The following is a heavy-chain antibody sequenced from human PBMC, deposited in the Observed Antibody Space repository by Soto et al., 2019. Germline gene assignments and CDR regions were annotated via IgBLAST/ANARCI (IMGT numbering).Heavy chain of an antibody. J-gene: IGHJ6*02. CDR3: AKTLSYYYGMDV. CDR2: ISGSGGST. Sequence: VGFMRHSCAASGVNFRSYAMSWVRQAPGKGLEWVSAISGSGGSTYYADSVKGRFTISRDNSKNTLYLQMNSLRAEDTAVYYCAKTLSYYYGMDVWGQGTTVTSP. CDR1: GVNFRSYA. V-gene: IGHV3-23*01.